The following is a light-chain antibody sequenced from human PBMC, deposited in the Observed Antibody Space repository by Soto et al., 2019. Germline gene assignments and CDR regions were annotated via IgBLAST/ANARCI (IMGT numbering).Light chain of an antibody. CDR1: QSVGSS. CDR3: QQGNNWPWT. CDR2: AAS. V-gene: IGKV3-11*01. Sequence: EIVMTQSPVTLSVSPGERATLSCRASQSVGSSLAWYQQKLGQAPRLLIYAASDRATGIPGRFSGSGSGTDFTLIISSLEPEDFAFYYCQQGNNWPWTFGQGTKVDI. J-gene: IGKJ1*01.